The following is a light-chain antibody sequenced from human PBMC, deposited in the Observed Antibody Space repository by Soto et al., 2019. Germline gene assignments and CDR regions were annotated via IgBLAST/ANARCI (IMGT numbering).Light chain of an antibody. CDR2: GAS. CDR3: QQYNNWPRGT. CDR1: QSVSSN. J-gene: IGKJ1*01. V-gene: IGKV3-15*01. Sequence: IALTQSPATLSLSPWERATLSRRASQSVSSNLAWYQQKPGQAPRLLIYGASTRATGIPARFSGSGSGTEFTLTISSLQSEDFAVYYCQQYNNWPRGTFGQGTKVDIK.